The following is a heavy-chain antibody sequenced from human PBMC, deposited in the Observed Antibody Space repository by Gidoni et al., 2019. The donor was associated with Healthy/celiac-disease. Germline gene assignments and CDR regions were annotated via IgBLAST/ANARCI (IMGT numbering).Heavy chain of an antibody. D-gene: IGHD3-10*01. J-gene: IGHJ5*02. Sequence: QVQLVLSGAEVKKLGSPVTVSSKASGGPFSSYAISWVRQAPGQWLEWMGGIIPIFGTANYAQKFQGRVTITADESTGTAYMELSSLRSEDTAVYYCAIMGSYYGSGSFDPWGQGTLVTVSS. V-gene: IGHV1-69*01. CDR1: GGPFSSYA. CDR3: AIMGSYYGSGSFDP. CDR2: IIPIFGTA.